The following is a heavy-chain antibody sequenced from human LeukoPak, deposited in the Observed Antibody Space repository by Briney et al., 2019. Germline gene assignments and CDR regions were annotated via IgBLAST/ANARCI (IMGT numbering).Heavy chain of an antibody. V-gene: IGHV3-23*01. D-gene: IGHD6-13*01. Sequence: GGSLRLSCAASGVTLSTYAMCCVRQAPGKGLEWVSGISSGGDTTYYSDSVKGRFTISRDNSKNTLSLHMNSLRAEDTAVYYCAKVAPLGSSWYAFNYWGQGTRVTVSS. CDR1: GVTLSTYA. CDR2: ISSGGDTT. J-gene: IGHJ4*02. CDR3: AKVAPLGSSWYAFNY.